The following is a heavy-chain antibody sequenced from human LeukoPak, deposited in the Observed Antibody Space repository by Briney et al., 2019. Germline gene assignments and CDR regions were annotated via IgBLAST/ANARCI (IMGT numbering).Heavy chain of an antibody. V-gene: IGHV4-34*01. D-gene: IGHD3-22*01. CDR2: INHSGST. CDR3: ALGRDSSGYSEVFFDY. CDR1: GGSFSGYY. J-gene: IGHJ4*02. Sequence: SETLSLTCAVYGGSFSGYYWSWIRQPPGKGLEWIGEINHSGSTNYNPSLKSRVTISVDTSKNQFSLKLSSVTAADTAVYYCALGRDSSGYSEVFFDYWGQGTLVTVSS.